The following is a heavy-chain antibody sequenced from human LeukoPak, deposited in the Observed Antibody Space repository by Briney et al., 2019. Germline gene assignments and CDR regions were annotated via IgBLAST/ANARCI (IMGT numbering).Heavy chain of an antibody. V-gene: IGHV3-30-3*01. J-gene: IGHJ4*02. CDR2: ISDDGSNK. Sequence: GGSLRLSCAASGFTFSSFAIHWVRLAPGKGLEWVAVISDDGSNKDYPDSVKGRFSMSRDNAKNTVFLQMNSLRAEDTAVYYCARSYYDSREDYWGQGTLVTVSS. CDR1: GFTFSSFA. D-gene: IGHD3-22*01. CDR3: ARSYYDSREDY.